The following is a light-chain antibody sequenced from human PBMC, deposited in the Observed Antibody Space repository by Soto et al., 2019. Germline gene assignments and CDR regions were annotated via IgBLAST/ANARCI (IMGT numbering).Light chain of an antibody. CDR2: EVS. CDR1: SSDVGSYNF. CDR3: CADAGRSTYV. J-gene: IGLJ1*01. V-gene: IGLV2-23*02. Sequence: ALTQPASVSGSPGQSITISCTRASSDVGSYNFVSWYQQHPGEVPKVLIYEVSKRPSGVSDRFSGSKSGNTASLTISGLQAEDEADYYCCADAGRSTYVFGTGTKLTVL.